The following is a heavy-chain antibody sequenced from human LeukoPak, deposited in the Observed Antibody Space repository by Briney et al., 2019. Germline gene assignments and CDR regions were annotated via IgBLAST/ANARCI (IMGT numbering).Heavy chain of an antibody. V-gene: IGHV3-23*01. CDR2: ISGSGGST. CDR1: GFTFSSYA. D-gene: IGHD6-13*01. J-gene: IGHJ6*03. CDR3: AKGGNWESSSWYHYYYMDV. Sequence: GGSLRLSCAASGFTFSSYAMSWVRQAPGKGLEWVSAISGSGGSTYYADSVKGQFTISRDNSKNTLYLQMNSLRAEDTAVYYCAKGGNWESSSWYHYYYMDVWGKGTTVTVSS.